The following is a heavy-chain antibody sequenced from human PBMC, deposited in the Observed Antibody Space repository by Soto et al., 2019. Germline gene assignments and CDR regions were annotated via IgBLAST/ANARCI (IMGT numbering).Heavy chain of an antibody. V-gene: IGHV4-39*01. CDR1: GVSISSGTYY. CDR3: AGMVYGISAFDL. CDR2: SYYRGST. D-gene: IGHD2-8*01. Sequence: SETLSLTCTVSGVSISSGTYYWGWIRQPPGKGLEWIGSSYYRGSTYSNPSLKSRVTTSVDTSKIQFALKLASVSAADTAVYYGAGMVYGISAFDLWGQGTLVTVSS. J-gene: IGHJ4*02.